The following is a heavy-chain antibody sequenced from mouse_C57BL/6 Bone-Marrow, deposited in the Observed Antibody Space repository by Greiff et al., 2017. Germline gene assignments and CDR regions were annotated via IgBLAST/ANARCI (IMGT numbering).Heavy chain of an antibody. CDR1: GYTFTDYE. D-gene: IGHD1-1*01. Sequence: VKLMESGAELVRPGASVTLSCKASGYTFTDYEMHWVKQTPVHGLEWIGAIDPETGGTSYNQKFKGKAILTADKSSSTAYMELRSLTSEDSAVYYCTKVITTVVATRNLYYFDYWGQGTTLTVSS. J-gene: IGHJ2*01. CDR2: IDPETGGT. CDR3: TKVITTVVATRNLYYFDY. V-gene: IGHV1-15*01.